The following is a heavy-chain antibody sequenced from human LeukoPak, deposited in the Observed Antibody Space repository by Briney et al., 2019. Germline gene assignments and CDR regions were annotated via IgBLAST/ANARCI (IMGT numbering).Heavy chain of an antibody. CDR3: AGDRDDYGDYYCY. V-gene: IGHV1-2*06. CDR1: GYTFTGYY. J-gene: IGHJ4*02. CDR2: INPNSGGT. Sequence: ASVKVSCKASGYTFTGYYMHWVRQAPGQGLEWMGRINPNSGGTNYAQKFQGRVTMTRDTSISTAYMELSRLRSDDTAVYYCAGDRDDYGDYYCYWGQGTLVTVSS. D-gene: IGHD4-17*01.